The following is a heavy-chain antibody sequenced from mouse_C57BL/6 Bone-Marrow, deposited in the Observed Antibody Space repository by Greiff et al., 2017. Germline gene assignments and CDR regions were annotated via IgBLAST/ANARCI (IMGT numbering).Heavy chain of an antibody. CDR2: ISDGGSYT. CDR3: ARGFFDY. Sequence: DVTLVESGGGLVKPGGSLKLSCAASGFTFSSYAMSWVRQTPEKRLEWVATISDGGSYTYYPDNVKGRFTISRDNATNNLYLQMSHLRSEDTAMYYCARGFFDYWGQGTTLTVSS. V-gene: IGHV5-4*03. J-gene: IGHJ2*01. CDR1: GFTFSSYA.